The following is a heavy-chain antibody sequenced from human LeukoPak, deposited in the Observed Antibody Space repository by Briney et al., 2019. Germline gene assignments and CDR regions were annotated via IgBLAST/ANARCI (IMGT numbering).Heavy chain of an antibody. CDR2: IWYDGSNK. CDR3: ARDHSPAPTYYYYYYMDV. V-gene: IGHV3-33*01. CDR1: GFTFSSYG. J-gene: IGHJ6*03. Sequence: GGSLRLSCAASGFTFSSYGMHGVRQAPGKGLEWVAVIWYDGSNKYYADSVKGRFTISRDNSKNTLYLQMNSLRAEDTAVYYCARDHSPAPTYYYYYYMDVWGKGTTVTVSS. D-gene: IGHD2-2*01.